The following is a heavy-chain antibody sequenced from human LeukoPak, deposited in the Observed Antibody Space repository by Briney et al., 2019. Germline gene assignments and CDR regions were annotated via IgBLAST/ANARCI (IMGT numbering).Heavy chain of an antibody. Sequence: GGSLRLSCAASGFTFSSYWMSWVRQAPGKGLEWVANIQQDGSKKYYVDSVKGRFTISRDNAKNSLYVQMNSLRAEDTAVYYCARDTPLDMSSSGKFDYWGQGTLVTVSS. CDR3: ARDTPLDMSSSGKFDY. CDR2: IQQDGSKK. CDR1: GFTFSSYW. D-gene: IGHD6-6*01. V-gene: IGHV3-7*01. J-gene: IGHJ4*02.